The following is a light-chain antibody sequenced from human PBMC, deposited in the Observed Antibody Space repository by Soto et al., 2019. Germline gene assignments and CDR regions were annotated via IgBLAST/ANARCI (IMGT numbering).Light chain of an antibody. CDR2: DAS. V-gene: IGKV1-5*01. CDR1: RSVSSW. Sequence: DIQMTQSPSTLSASVGDRDIITCRASRSVSSWLAWYQQKPGRAPKLLIFDASILQSGVPSRFSGSGSGTEFTLTISSLQPDDSATYYCQQYNSYWTFGQGTTVEIK. CDR3: QQYNSYWT. J-gene: IGKJ1*01.